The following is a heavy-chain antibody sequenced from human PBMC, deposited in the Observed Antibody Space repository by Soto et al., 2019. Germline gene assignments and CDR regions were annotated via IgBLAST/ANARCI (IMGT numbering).Heavy chain of an antibody. CDR1: GGSISSSSYY. Sequence: PSETLSLTCTVSGGSISSSSYYWGWIRQPPGKGLEWIGSIYYSGSTYYNPSLKSRVTISVDTSKNQFSLKLSSVTAADTAVYYCARQASGYSYGYIDYWGQGTLVTVSS. D-gene: IGHD5-18*01. V-gene: IGHV4-39*01. CDR2: IYYSGST. CDR3: ARQASGYSYGYIDY. J-gene: IGHJ4*02.